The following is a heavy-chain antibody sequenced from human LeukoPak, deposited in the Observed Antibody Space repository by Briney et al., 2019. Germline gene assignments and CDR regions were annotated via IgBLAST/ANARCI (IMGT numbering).Heavy chain of an antibody. J-gene: IGHJ5*02. CDR2: IIPIFGTA. CDR1: GGTFSSYA. CDR3: ARKRYSSSWSHRENWFDP. V-gene: IGHV1-69*13. D-gene: IGHD6-13*01. Sequence: SVKVSCKASGGTFSSYAISWVRQAPGQGLEWTGGIIPIFGTANYAQKFQGRVTITADESTSTAYMELSSLRSEDTAVYYCARKRYSSSWSHRENWFDPWGQGTLVTVSS.